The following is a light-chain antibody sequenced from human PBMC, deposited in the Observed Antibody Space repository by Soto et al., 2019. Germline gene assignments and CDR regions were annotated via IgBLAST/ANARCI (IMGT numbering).Light chain of an antibody. CDR3: QQYTHWPIT. J-gene: IGKJ4*01. CDR1: HIVSNN. V-gene: IGKV3-15*01. Sequence: EIVLTQSPATLSVSPGERATLSCRASHIVSNNLAWYQQKPGHAPRLLIYDASTSATAIPARFSGRGSGTAYTLTNNSLESENFAVYLCQQYTHWPITFGGGTKVEI. CDR2: DAS.